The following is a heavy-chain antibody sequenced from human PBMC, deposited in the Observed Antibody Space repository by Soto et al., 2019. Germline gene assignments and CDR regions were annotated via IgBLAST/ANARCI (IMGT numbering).Heavy chain of an antibody. CDR2: VNPSGGHT. Sequence: QVQLVQSGAEVKKPGASVKVSCKASGDTFTDYYVHWVRQAPGQGLEWMGTVNPSGGHTTYAQHFLGRMTMTRDTSTSTLYMELTSLTSEDTAVYYCARGGHVVVVTAALDYWGQGTLVTVSS. CDR1: GDTFTDYY. V-gene: IGHV1-46*01. J-gene: IGHJ4*02. D-gene: IGHD2-21*02. CDR3: ARGGHVVVVTAALDY.